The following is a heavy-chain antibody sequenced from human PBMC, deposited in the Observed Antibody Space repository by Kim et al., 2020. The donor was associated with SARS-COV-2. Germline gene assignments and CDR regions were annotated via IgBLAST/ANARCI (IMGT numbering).Heavy chain of an antibody. Sequence: SETLSLTCTVSGGSISSYYWSWIRQPPGKGLEWIGYIYYSGSTNYNPSLKRRVTISVDTSKNQFSLKLSSVTAADTAVYYCTRELRGDAFDIWGPGRMDTVSS. D-gene: IGHD3-16*01. V-gene: IGHV4-59*13. CDR3: TRELRGDAFDI. J-gene: IGHJ3*02. CDR2: IYYSGST. CDR1: GGSISSYY.